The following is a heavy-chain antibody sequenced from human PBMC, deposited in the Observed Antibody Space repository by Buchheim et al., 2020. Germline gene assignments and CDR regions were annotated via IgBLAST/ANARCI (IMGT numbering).Heavy chain of an antibody. Sequence: DVQLVESGGGLIQPGGSLRLSCAASGFTFSSYSMNWVRQAPGKGLEWVSYISSGNTITTHYADSVLGRFTISRDNAKNSLYLQMNSLRDEDTAVYYCARRGVREFDYWGQGT. V-gene: IGHV3-48*02. D-gene: IGHD1-26*01. CDR2: ISSGNTITT. CDR1: GFTFSSYS. J-gene: IGHJ4*02. CDR3: ARRGVREFDY.